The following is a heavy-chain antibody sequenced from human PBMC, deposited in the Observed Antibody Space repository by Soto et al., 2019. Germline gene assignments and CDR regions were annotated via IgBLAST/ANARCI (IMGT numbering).Heavy chain of an antibody. J-gene: IGHJ4*02. D-gene: IGHD1-26*01. V-gene: IGHV1-18*01. CDR3: ARDRQWEPLLY. CDR1: GYTFRNYG. Sequence: QVQLAQSGSEMKKPGASVRVTCKASGYTFRNYGISWVREAPGQGLEWMGWVSAYNRNSNYAQKFEDRVIMTADTATSTAYLELRGLRSDDTAIYYCARDRQWEPLLYWGQGTLVTVSS. CDR2: VSAYNRNS.